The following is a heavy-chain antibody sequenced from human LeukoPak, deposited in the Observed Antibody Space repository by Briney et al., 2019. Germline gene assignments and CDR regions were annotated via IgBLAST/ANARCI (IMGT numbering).Heavy chain of an antibody. CDR1: GYTFTDYY. Sequence: GASVKVSCKASGYTFTDYYMHWVRQAPGQGLEWMGWINPNSGGTNYAQKFQGRVTMTRDTSISTAYMELSRLRSDDTAVYYCARGGEYYYDSSGYYGDYWGQGTLVTVSS. CDR3: ARGGEYYYDSSGYYGDY. CDR2: INPNSGGT. J-gene: IGHJ4*02. V-gene: IGHV1-2*02. D-gene: IGHD3-22*01.